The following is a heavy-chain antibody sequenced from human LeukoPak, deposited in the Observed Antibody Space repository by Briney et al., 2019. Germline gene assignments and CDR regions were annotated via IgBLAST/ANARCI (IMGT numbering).Heavy chain of an antibody. Sequence: SETLSLTCTVSGGSISSGDYYWNWIRQPPGKGLEWIGNIHYSGTTNYNPSLKSRVTISIDTSKNQFSLKLSSVTAADTAMYYCAGDTYGRDYWGQGTLVTVSS. J-gene: IGHJ4*02. CDR1: GGSISSGDYY. CDR2: IHYSGTT. CDR3: AGDTYGRDY. D-gene: IGHD3-10*01. V-gene: IGHV4-61*08.